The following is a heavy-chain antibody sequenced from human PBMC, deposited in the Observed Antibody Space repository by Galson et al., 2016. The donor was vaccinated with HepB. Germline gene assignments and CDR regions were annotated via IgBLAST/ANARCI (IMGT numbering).Heavy chain of an antibody. CDR1: GGSISSYF. V-gene: IGHV4-59*01. J-gene: IGHJ2*01. D-gene: IGHD3-3*01. CDR2: IYNSGST. Sequence: SETLSLTCTVSGGSISSYFWSWIRQPPGEGLEWIGYIYNSGSTNYNPALNRRITMSVDMSKNQFSLKLSSVTAADTAVYYCARGNDFWSGYAHPANYCNFDLWGRGTLVTVSS. CDR3: ARGNDFWSGYAHPANYCNFDL.